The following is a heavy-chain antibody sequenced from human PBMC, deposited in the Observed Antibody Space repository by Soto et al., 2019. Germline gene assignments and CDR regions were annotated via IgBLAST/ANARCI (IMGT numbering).Heavy chain of an antibody. D-gene: IGHD6-6*01. CDR1: GFTVSSNY. J-gene: IGHJ6*02. CDR2: IYSGGST. V-gene: IGHV3-53*01. Sequence: GGSLRLSCAASGFTVSSNYMSWVRQAPGKGLEWVSVIYSGGSTYYADSVKGRFTTSRDNSKNTLYLQMNSLRAEDTAVYYCARVGSSSSLPYYYYGMDVWGQGTTVTVS. CDR3: ARVGSSSSLPYYYYGMDV.